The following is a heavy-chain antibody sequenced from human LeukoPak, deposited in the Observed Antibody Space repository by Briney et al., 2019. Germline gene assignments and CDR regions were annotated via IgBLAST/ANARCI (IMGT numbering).Heavy chain of an antibody. V-gene: IGHV3-74*01. CDR3: ARDVEMATITLFGAFDI. J-gene: IGHJ3*02. D-gene: IGHD5-24*01. CDR1: GFTFSSYW. CDR2: INSDGSST. Sequence: GGSLRLSCAASGFTFSSYWMHWVRQAPGKGLVWVSRINSDGSSTSYADSVKGRLTISRDNAKNTLYLQMNSLRAEDTAVYYCARDVEMATITLFGAFDIWGQGTMVTVSS.